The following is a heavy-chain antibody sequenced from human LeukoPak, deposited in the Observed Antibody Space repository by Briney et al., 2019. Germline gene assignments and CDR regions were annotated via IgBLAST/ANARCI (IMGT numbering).Heavy chain of an antibody. CDR3: ATLIRGDDAFDI. CDR1: GYTFTDYY. J-gene: IGHJ3*02. D-gene: IGHD3-10*01. V-gene: IGHV1-69-2*01. CDR2: FDPEDGET. Sequence: GATVKISCKASGYTFTDYYMHWVQQAPGKGLEWMGGFDPEDGETIYAQKFQGRVTMTEDTSTDTAYMELSSLRSEDTAVYYCATLIRGDDAFDIWGQGTMVTVSS.